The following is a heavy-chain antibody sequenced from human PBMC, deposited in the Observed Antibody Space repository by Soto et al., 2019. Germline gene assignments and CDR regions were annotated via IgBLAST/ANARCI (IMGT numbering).Heavy chain of an antibody. CDR2: IYYSGST. CDR1: GGSISSYY. J-gene: IGHJ4*02. CDR3: ARRYGDYFDC. D-gene: IGHD4-17*01. V-gene: IGHV4-59*08. Sequence: TSETLSLTCTVSGGSISSYYWSWIRQPPGKGLEWIGYIYYSGSTTYNPSLKSRVTISVDTSKNQFSLKLSSVTAADTAVYYCARRYGDYFDCWGQGTLVTVS.